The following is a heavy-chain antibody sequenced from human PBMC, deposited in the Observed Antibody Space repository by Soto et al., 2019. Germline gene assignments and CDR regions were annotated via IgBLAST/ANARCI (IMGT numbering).Heavy chain of an antibody. V-gene: IGHV3-30-3*01. D-gene: IGHD2-2*01. CDR1: GFTFSSYA. Sequence: QVQLVESGGGVVQPGRSLRLSCAASGFTFSSYAMHWVRQAPGKGLERVAVISYDGSKKYYADSVKGRFTISRDNSKNTLYLHMNSLRAEDTSVYYCAIDGVPAATNNWFSPCGQGSLVTVSA. CDR2: ISYDGSKK. CDR3: AIDGVPAATNNWFSP. J-gene: IGHJ5*02.